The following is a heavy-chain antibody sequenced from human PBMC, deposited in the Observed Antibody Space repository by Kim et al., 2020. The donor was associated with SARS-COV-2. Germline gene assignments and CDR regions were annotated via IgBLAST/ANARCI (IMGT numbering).Heavy chain of an antibody. Sequence: GGSLRLSCAASGFTFSSYDLHWVRQTPGKGLEWVSGIMAGGDTFYSDSVKGRFIISREIAKSSLYFQMDNLTAGDTAVYYCVRRPNGWHHGFDMWGQGRTVPVSS. J-gene: IGHJ3*02. CDR1: GFTFSSYD. CDR2: IMAGGDT. CDR3: VRRPNGWHHGFDM. D-gene: IGHD2-8*01. V-gene: IGHV3-13*01.